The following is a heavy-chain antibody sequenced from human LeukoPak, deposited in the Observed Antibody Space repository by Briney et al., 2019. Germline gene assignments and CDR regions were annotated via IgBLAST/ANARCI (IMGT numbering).Heavy chain of an antibody. V-gene: IGHV3-23*01. Sequence: GGSLRLSCAVSGFTFSTYGMSWVRQTPGKGLEWVSTISASGDTTDCADSVKGRFTISRDNSQNTLYLQMSSLRADDTAVYYCAKVGEYYGAGASFDYWGQGTLVTVSS. J-gene: IGHJ4*02. CDR3: AKVGEYYGAGASFDY. CDR2: ISASGDTT. D-gene: IGHD3-10*01. CDR1: GFTFSTYG.